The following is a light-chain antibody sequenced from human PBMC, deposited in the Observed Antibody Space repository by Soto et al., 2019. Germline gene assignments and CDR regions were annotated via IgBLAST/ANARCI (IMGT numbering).Light chain of an antibody. CDR2: GNT. V-gene: IGLV1-40*01. CDR1: SSNIGAGYD. Sequence: QSVLTQPPSVSGAPGQRVTISCTGSSSNIGAGYDVHWYQQLPGTAPKLLIYGNTNRPSGVPDRFSGSKSGTSASLFISGLQAEDDADYYCSSYTSDSSYVFGSGTKVTVL. CDR3: SSYTSDSSYV. J-gene: IGLJ1*01.